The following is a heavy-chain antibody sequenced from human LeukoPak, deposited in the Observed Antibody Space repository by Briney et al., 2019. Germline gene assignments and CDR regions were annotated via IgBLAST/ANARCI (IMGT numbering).Heavy chain of an antibody. Sequence: GGSLRLSCAASGFTFSTFAMHWVRLSPGKGLEWVSSITGSGPYMLHADSVKHRFTISRDNTKNLLYLEMNSLRAEDTAMYFCVRDVGAVRGEVYFDYWGQGTLVTVSS. CDR3: VRDVGAVRGEVYFDY. D-gene: IGHD3-10*01. J-gene: IGHJ4*02. V-gene: IGHV3-21*06. CDR1: GFTFSTFA. CDR2: ITGSGPYM.